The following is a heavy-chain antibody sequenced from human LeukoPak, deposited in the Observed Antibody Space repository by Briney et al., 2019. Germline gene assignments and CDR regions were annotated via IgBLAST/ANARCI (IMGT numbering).Heavy chain of an antibody. V-gene: IGHV3-15*01. CDR1: GFTFRDAW. D-gene: IGHD3-3*01. J-gene: IGHJ1*01. Sequence: GGSVRLSCAASGFTFRDAWMTWVRQAPGKGLEWVGRIRSKTDGGTTDYAVSVQGRFTISRDDSKNTLYLQMSSLKTEDTAVYYCAKHIYGVVSIQQWGQGTLVTVSS. CDR2: IRSKTDGGTT. CDR3: AKHIYGVVSIQQ.